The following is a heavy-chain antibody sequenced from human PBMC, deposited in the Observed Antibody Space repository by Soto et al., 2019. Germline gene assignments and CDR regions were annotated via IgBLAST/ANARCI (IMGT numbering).Heavy chain of an antibody. Sequence: QVQLQESGPGLVKPSETLSLTCTVSGGSISSYYWSWIRQPPGKGLEWIGYIYYSGSTNYNPSLKSRVTLSVDTSKNQFSLKLRSVTAADAAVYYCARRYGYSFDYWGQGTLVTVSS. J-gene: IGHJ4*02. D-gene: IGHD1-1*01. CDR3: ARRYGYSFDY. CDR1: GGSISSYY. CDR2: IYYSGST. V-gene: IGHV4-59*08.